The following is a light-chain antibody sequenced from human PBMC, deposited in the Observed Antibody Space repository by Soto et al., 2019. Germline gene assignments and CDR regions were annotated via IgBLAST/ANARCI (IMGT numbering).Light chain of an antibody. CDR3: SSYTTSNTYV. CDR1: SSDVGSNNR. Sequence: QSALTQPPSVSGYPGQSVAISCTGSSSDVGSNNRVSWYHQPPGTAPKLIIYDVTNRPSGVPDRFSGSKSGNTASLTISGLQAEDEADYYCSSYTTSNTYVFGTGTKLTVL. V-gene: IGLV2-18*02. J-gene: IGLJ1*01. CDR2: DVT.